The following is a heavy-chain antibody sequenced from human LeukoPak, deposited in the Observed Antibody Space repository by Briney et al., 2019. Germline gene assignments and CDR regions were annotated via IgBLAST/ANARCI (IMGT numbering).Heavy chain of an antibody. Sequence: SETLSLTCTVSGGSISNGGYYWSWIRQPAGKGLEWIGRIYTSGNTNYNPSLKSRVTISVDTSKNQFSLKLSSVTAADTAVYYCARESRVYYYMDVWGKGPRSPSP. CDR1: GGSISNGGYY. CDR2: IYTSGNT. CDR3: ARESRVYYYMDV. J-gene: IGHJ6*03. V-gene: IGHV4-61*02. D-gene: IGHD3-3*01.